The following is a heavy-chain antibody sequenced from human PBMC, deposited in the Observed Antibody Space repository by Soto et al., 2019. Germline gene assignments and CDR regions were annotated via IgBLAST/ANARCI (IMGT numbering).Heavy chain of an antibody. CDR3: ARGTSWSLSGFDI. V-gene: IGHV3-48*01. CDR2: ISSSSSTI. Sequence: GGSLRLSCAASGFPFSSNSRNWVRLTPGKGLEWVSYISSSSSTIYYADSVKGRFTISRDNAKNSLFLHMNSLRAEDTAVYYCARGTSWSLSGFDIWGQGTMVTVSS. CDR1: GFPFSSNS. J-gene: IGHJ3*02. D-gene: IGHD2-2*01.